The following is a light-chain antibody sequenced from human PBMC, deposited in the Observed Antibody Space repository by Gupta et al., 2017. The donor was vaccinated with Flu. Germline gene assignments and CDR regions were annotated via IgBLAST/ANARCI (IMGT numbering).Light chain of an antibody. V-gene: IGKV1-33*01. CDR2: DAS. CDR1: QDITNF. CDR3: QQYDHLPLT. J-gene: IGKJ4*01. Sequence: ILLTQSPSSLSASVGDRVTITCQATQDITNFLNWYQQKPGKAPKLLIFDASNLGTGVPSRFSGSGSGTHFTFTINNLQPEDIATYYCQQYDHLPLTFGGGTKVEIK.